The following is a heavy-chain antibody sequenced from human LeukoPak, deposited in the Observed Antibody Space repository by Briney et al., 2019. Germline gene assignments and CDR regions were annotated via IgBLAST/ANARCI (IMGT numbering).Heavy chain of an antibody. J-gene: IGHJ4*02. D-gene: IGHD1-26*01. Sequence: GGSLRLSCAASGFTFSSYAMSWVRQAPGKGLEWVSAISGSGGSTYYADSVKGRFTISRDNTKNTLYLQMNSLRAEDTAVYYCAKDLRLSGVLDYWGQGTLVTVSS. CDR3: AKDLRLSGVLDY. V-gene: IGHV3-23*01. CDR1: GFTFSSYA. CDR2: ISGSGGST.